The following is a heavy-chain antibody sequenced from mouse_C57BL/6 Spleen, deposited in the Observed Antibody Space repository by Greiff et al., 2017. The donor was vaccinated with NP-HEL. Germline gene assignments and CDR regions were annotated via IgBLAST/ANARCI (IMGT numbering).Heavy chain of an antibody. Sequence: QVQLKESGAELMKPGDSVKLSCKATGYTFTGYWIEWVKQRPGHGLEWIGEILPGSGSTNYNEKFKGKATFTADTSSNTAYMQLSSLTTEDSAIYYCARGGYYYGSSYGGYFDVWGTGTTVTVSS. D-gene: IGHD1-1*01. V-gene: IGHV1-9*01. J-gene: IGHJ1*03. CDR3: ARGGYYYGSSYGGYFDV. CDR1: GYTFTGYW. CDR2: ILPGSGST.